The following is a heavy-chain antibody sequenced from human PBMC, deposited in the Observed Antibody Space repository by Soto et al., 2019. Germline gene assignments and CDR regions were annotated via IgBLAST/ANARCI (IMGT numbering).Heavy chain of an antibody. J-gene: IGHJ6*02. V-gene: IGHV1-18*01. Sequence: WASVKVSCKASGYTFTSYGISWVRQAPGQGLEWMGWISAYNGNTNYAQKLQGRVTMTTDTSTSTAYMELRSLRSDDTAMYYCATAAPPCSGGSCYAGHYYGMDVWGQGTTVTVSS. D-gene: IGHD2-15*01. CDR1: GYTFTSYG. CDR2: ISAYNGNT. CDR3: ATAAPPCSGGSCYAGHYYGMDV.